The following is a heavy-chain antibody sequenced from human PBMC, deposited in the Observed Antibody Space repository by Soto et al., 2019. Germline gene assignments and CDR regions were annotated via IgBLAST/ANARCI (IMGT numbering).Heavy chain of an antibody. D-gene: IGHD2-2*01. CDR1: GFTFSNYA. V-gene: IGHV3-23*01. CDR3: ARDRNSPRDQFDS. CDR2: ISGNHGAT. J-gene: IGHJ4*02. Sequence: PGGSLRLSCAASGFTFSNYALIWVRQAPGRGLEWVSAISGNHGATGYADSVKGRFTISRDNSKNTVYVQMNSLRAEDTAIYYCARDRNSPRDQFDSWGRGTLVTVSS.